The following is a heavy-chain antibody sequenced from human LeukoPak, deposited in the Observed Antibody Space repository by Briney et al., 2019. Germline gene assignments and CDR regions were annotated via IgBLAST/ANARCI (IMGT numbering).Heavy chain of an antibody. V-gene: IGHV3-30*18. J-gene: IGHJ4*02. CDR2: ISYDGSNK. Sequence: PGGSLRLSCAASGFTFSSYGMHWVRQAPGEGLEWVAVISYDGSNKYYADSVKGRFTISRDNSKNTLYLQMNSLRAEDTAVYYCAKGVSPLRYFDWLPSDWGQGTLVTVSS. CDR3: AKGVSPLRYFDWLPSD. CDR1: GFTFSSYG. D-gene: IGHD3-9*01.